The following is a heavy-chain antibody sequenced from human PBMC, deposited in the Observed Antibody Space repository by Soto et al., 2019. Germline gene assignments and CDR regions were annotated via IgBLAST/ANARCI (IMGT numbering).Heavy chain of an antibody. V-gene: IGHV1-69*02. Sequence: QVQLVQSGAEVKKPGSSVKVSCKASGGTFSSYTISWVRQAPGQGLEWMGRIIPILGIAKYAQKLQGRVTITADKSTSTAYMELSSLRSEDTAVYYCAIRYTYYYGSGSYGADYWGQGTLVTVSS. CDR1: GGTFSSYT. CDR3: AIRYTYYYGSGSYGADY. D-gene: IGHD3-10*01. CDR2: IIPILGIA. J-gene: IGHJ4*02.